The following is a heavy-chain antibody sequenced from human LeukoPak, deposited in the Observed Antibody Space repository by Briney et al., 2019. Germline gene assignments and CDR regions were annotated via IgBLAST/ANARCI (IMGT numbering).Heavy chain of an antibody. CDR2: ISSSSSST. CDR1: GFTFSGYN. D-gene: IGHD6-13*01. Sequence: GGSLRLSCAASGFTFSGYNMSWIRQAPGQGLEWVSYISSSSSSTKYADSVKGRFTISRDNAKNSLYLQMNSLRAEDTAVYYCARSRPSSNFDYWGQGTLVTVSS. CDR3: ARSRPSSNFDY. V-gene: IGHV3-11*06. J-gene: IGHJ4*02.